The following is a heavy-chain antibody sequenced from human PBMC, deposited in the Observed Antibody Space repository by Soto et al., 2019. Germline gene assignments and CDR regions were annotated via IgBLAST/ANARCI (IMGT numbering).Heavy chain of an antibody. CDR2: IKSKTDGGTT. Sequence: GGSLRLSCAASGFTFSNAWMSWVRQAPGKGLEWVGRIKSKTDGGTTDYAAPVKGRFTISRDDSKNTLYLQMNSLKTEDTAVYYCTTELVIHDAFDIWGQGTMVTVSS. CDR1: GFTFSNAW. V-gene: IGHV3-15*01. CDR3: TTELVIHDAFDI. J-gene: IGHJ3*02. D-gene: IGHD3-9*01.